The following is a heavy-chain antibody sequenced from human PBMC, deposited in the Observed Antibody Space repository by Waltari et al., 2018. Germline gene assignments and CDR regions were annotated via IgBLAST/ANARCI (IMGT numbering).Heavy chain of an antibody. Sequence: QVILKQSGAELKRPGASVKVSCETSGYIFTNFYLHWVRQAPGQGLEWIGWIHPNDGDIKDAQKFRDRVILTRDTSSNTAYMELRSLTSDDTAVYYCMGAPSVDYWGQGSLITVSS. J-gene: IGHJ4*02. CDR2: IHPNDGDI. CDR1: GYIFTNFY. CDR3: MGAPSVDY. V-gene: IGHV1-2*02. D-gene: IGHD3-16*01.